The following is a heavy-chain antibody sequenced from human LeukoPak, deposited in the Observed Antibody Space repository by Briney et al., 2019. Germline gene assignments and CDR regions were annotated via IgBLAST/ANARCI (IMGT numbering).Heavy chain of an antibody. V-gene: IGHV4-34*09. CDR1: GGSFSGYY. CDR2: INHSGST. CDR3: ARTYYGDYSSWFDP. Sequence: SETLSLTCAVYGGSFSGYYWSWIRQPPGKGLEWIGEINHSGSTNYNPSLKSRVTISVDTSKNQFSLKLSSVTAADTAVYYCARTYYGDYSSWFDPWGQGTLVTVSS. J-gene: IGHJ5*02. D-gene: IGHD4-17*01.